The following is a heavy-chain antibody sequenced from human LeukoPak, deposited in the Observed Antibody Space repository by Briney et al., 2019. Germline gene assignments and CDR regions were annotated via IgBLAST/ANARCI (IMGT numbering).Heavy chain of an antibody. CDR3: ARDLTGTTSGAFDI. D-gene: IGHD1-20*01. CDR2: IWYDGSNK. Sequence: GGSLRLSCAASGLTFSSYGMHWVRQAPGKGLEWVAVIWYDGSNKYYADSVKGRFTISRDNSKNTLYLQMNSLRAEDTAVYYCARDLTGTTSGAFDIWGQGTMVTVSS. J-gene: IGHJ3*02. CDR1: GLTFSSYG. V-gene: IGHV3-33*01.